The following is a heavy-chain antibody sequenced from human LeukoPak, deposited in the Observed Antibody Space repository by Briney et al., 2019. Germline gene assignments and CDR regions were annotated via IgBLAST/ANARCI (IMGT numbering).Heavy chain of an antibody. CDR1: GFTFSDYY. Sequence: GGSLRLSCAASGFTFSDYYMSWIRQAPGKGLEWVSYISSSGSTIYYADSVKGRFTISRDNAKNSLYLQMNSLRAEDTAVYYCASQDIGGYYYYYMDVWGKGTTVTVSS. J-gene: IGHJ6*03. CDR3: ASQDIGGYYYYYMDV. CDR2: ISSSGSTI. V-gene: IGHV3-11*04. D-gene: IGHD5-12*01.